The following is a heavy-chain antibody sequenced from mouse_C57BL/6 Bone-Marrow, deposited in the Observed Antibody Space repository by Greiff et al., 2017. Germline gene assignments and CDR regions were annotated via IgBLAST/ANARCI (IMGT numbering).Heavy chain of an antibody. D-gene: IGHD1-1*01. V-gene: IGHV1-63*01. Sequence: QVQLQQSGAELVRPGTSVKMSCKASGFTFTNYWIGWAKQRPGHGLEWIGDIYPGGGYTNYNEKFKGKATLTADKSSSTAYMQFSSLTSEASAIYYSARSKVYYGGRGVFDYWGRGTTLTVTA. CDR1: GFTFTNYW. CDR3: ARSKVYYGGRGVFDY. CDR2: IYPGGGYT. J-gene: IGHJ2*01.